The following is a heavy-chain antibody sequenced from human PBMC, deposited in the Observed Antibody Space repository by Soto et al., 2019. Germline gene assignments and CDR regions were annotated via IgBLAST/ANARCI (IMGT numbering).Heavy chain of an antibody. D-gene: IGHD6-13*01. CDR1: GFTFSSYS. Sequence: PGGSLRLSCAASGFTFSSYSMNWVRQAPGKGLEWVSSISSSSSTIYYADSVKGRFTISRDNAKNSLYLQMNSLRAEDTAVYYCARGREYSSSWYAGLFGDDYWGQGTLVTVSS. J-gene: IGHJ4*02. V-gene: IGHV3-21*04. CDR2: ISSSSSTI. CDR3: ARGREYSSSWYAGLFGDDY.